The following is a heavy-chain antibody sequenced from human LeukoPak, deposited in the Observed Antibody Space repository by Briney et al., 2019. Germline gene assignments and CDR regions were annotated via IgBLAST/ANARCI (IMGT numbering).Heavy chain of an antibody. CDR2: INPNSGGT. V-gene: IGHV1-2*06. Sequence: ASVNVSCKASGYTFTGYYMHWVRQAPGQGLEWMGRINPNSGGTNYAQKFQGRVTMTRDTSISTAYMELSRLRSDDTAVYYCAREASSIRVVYYYGMDVWGQGTTVTVSS. CDR1: GYTFTGYY. CDR3: AREASSIRVVYYYGMDV. J-gene: IGHJ6*02. D-gene: IGHD2-15*01.